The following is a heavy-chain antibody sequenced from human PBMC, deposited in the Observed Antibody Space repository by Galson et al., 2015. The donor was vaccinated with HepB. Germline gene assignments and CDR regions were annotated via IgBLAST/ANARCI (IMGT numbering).Heavy chain of an antibody. CDR2: TYYRSKWYN. Sequence: CAISGDSVSSNSAAWNWIRQSPSRGLEWLGRTYYRSKWYNDYTVSVKSRITINPDTSKNQFSLHLNSVTPEDTALYYCAREGYYGSGSFDYWGQGTLVTVSS. V-gene: IGHV6-1*01. CDR3: AREGYYGSGSFDY. J-gene: IGHJ4*02. CDR1: GDSVSSNSAA. D-gene: IGHD3-10*01.